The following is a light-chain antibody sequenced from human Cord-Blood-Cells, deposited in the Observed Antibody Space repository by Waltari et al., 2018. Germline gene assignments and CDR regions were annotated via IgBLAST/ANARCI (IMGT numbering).Light chain of an antibody. V-gene: IGLV3-25*03. Sequence: SYELTQPPSGPVSPGQTARIPCSGDALPTQSAYWYQQKPGQAPVLVIYKDSERPSRIPERFSGSSSGTTVTLTISGVQAEDEADYYCQSADSSGTYPVVFGGGTKLTVL. CDR2: KDS. CDR3: QSADSSGTYPVV. J-gene: IGLJ2*01. CDR1: ALPTQS.